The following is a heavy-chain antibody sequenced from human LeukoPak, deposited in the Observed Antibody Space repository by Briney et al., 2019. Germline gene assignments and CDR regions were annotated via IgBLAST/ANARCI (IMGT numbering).Heavy chain of an antibody. D-gene: IGHD6-19*01. CDR1: GSTFTDDH. J-gene: IGHJ5*02. V-gene: IGHV1-2*02. CDR3: ARGPSPGYASGWNTYFDP. CDR2: INPDSGGT. Sequence: ASVKVSCKASGSTFTDDHVHGGRHTPGQGLGCMGEINPDSGGTKYQGRVTMTRDTSISAVYMELSSLTSDDTAVLYCARGPSPGYASGWNTYFDPWGQGTLVTVSS.